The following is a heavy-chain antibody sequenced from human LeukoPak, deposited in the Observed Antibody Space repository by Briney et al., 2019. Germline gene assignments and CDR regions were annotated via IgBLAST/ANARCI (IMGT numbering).Heavy chain of an antibody. Sequence: GGSLRLSCAASGFTFSSYWMSWVRQAPGKGLEWVANIKQDGSEKYYVDSVKGRFTISRDNAKNSLYLQMNSLRAEDTAVYYCARAPLTSGGWRGYFDYWGQGTLVTVSS. V-gene: IGHV3-7*01. CDR1: GFTFSSYW. D-gene: IGHD3-10*01. J-gene: IGHJ4*02. CDR3: ARAPLTSGGWRGYFDY. CDR2: IKQDGSEK.